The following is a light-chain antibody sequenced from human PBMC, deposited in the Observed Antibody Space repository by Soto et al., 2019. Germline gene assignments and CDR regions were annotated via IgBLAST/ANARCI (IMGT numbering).Light chain of an antibody. CDR3: SSYTTSSTLA. J-gene: IGLJ2*01. CDR2: EVI. Sequence: QSVLAQPASVSGSPGQSITISCTATSSDVGAYDYVSWYQQHPGKAPKLMIFEVINRPSGVSDRFSGSKSGNTASLIISGLQAEDEADYYCSSYTTSSTLAFGGGTQLTVL. CDR1: SSDVGAYDY. V-gene: IGLV2-14*01.